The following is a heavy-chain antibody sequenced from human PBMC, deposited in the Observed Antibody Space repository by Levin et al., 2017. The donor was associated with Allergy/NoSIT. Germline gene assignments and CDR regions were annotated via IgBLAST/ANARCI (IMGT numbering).Heavy chain of an antibody. CDR1: GYTFTSYG. D-gene: IGHD2-2*01. CDR3: ARARGLVVPAAMRGNWCDP. J-gene: IGHJ5*02. Sequence: ASVKVSCKASGYTFTSYGISWVRQAPGQGLEWMGWISAYNGNTNYAQKLQGRVTMTTDTSTSTAYMELRSLRSDDTAVYYCARARGLVVPAAMRGNWCDPWGQGTLVTVAS. CDR2: ISAYNGNT. V-gene: IGHV1-18*01.